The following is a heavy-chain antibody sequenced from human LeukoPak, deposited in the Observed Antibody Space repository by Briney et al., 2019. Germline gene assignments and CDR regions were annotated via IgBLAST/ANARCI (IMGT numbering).Heavy chain of an antibody. CDR1: GGSFSGYY. CDR3: ARHDRRTGSHFDY. Sequence: SETLSLTCAVYGGSFSGYYWSWIRQPPGEGLEWSGSIYHNGNIYYNPSLKSRVSISVDTSKNQFSLKLSSVTAADTAAYYCARHDRRTGSHFDYWGQGTLVTVSS. D-gene: IGHD1-14*01. J-gene: IGHJ4*02. V-gene: IGHV4-34*01. CDR2: IYHNGNI.